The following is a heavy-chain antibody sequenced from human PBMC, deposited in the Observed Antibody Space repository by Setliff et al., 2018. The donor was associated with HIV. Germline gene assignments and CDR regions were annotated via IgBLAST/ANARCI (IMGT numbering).Heavy chain of an antibody. D-gene: IGHD5-12*01. CDR3: ARGGLATGAFDI. CDR2: INPNSGGT. V-gene: IGHV1-2*02. CDR1: GYTFIGDY. J-gene: IGHJ3*02. Sequence: WASVKVSCKASGYTFIGDYMHWVRQAPGQGLEWMGWINPNSGGTNFAQKFQGRVTMTRDTSISTAYMELSRLRPDDTAVYYCARGGLATGAFDIWGQGTMVTVSS.